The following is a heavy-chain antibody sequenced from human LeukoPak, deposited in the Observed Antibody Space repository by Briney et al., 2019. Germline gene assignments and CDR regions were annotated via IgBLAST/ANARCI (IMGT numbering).Heavy chain of an antibody. D-gene: IGHD1-7*01. CDR2: IYYTGNS. Sequence: SETLSLTCTVSGGSINSGAYYWSWIRQHPGKGLEWIGYIYYTGNSYYNPSLRSRGSIAVDTSKNQFSLKLNSVTAADTAVYFCARVGTHDRTASSDYWGQGTLITVSS. CDR3: ARVGTHDRTASSDY. J-gene: IGHJ4*02. V-gene: IGHV4-31*03. CDR1: GGSINSGAYY.